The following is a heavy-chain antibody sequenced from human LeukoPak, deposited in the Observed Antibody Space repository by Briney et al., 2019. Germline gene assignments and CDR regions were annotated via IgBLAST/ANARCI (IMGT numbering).Heavy chain of an antibody. D-gene: IGHD2-15*01. J-gene: IGHJ2*01. CDR2: IYSGGNT. CDR3: ARDIGGYFDF. CDR1: GFIVNANY. V-gene: IGHV3-66*02. Sequence: PGGSLRLSCAASGFIVNANYMTWVRQAPGKGLEWVSVIYSGGNTYYADSVKGRFTISRDYSKNTVFLQMNSLRAEDTAVYYCARDIGGYFDFWGRGTLVTVSS.